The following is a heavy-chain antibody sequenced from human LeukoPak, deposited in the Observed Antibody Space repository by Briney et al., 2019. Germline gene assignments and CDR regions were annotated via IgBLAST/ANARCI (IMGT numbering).Heavy chain of an antibody. V-gene: IGHV4-59*12. CDR2: IYYSGST. CDR1: GGSISSYH. Sequence: SETLSLTCTVSGGSISSYHWSWIRQPPGKGLEWIGYIYYSGSTNYNPSLKSRVTISVDTSKNQFSLKLSSVTAADTAVYYCVRAGIVVVTAIYYYGMDVWGQGTTVTVSS. J-gene: IGHJ6*02. D-gene: IGHD2-21*02. CDR3: VRAGIVVVTAIYYYGMDV.